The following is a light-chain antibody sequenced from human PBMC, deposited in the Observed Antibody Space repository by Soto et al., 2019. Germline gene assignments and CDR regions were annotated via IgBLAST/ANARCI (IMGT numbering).Light chain of an antibody. Sequence: QSVLTQPASVSGSPGQSITISCTGTSSDVGGYNYVSWYQQHPGKAPKLMIYDVINRPSGVSNRFSGSKSGNTASLTISGLQAEDEADYYCSSYTSSSTVHVVFGGGTKLTVL. V-gene: IGLV2-14*01. CDR1: SSDVGGYNY. CDR3: SSYTSSSTVHVV. J-gene: IGLJ2*01. CDR2: DVI.